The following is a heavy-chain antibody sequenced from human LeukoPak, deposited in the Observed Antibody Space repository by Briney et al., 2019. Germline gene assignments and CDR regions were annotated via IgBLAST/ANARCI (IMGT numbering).Heavy chain of an antibody. CDR2: IYSGGST. V-gene: IGHV3-53*01. D-gene: IGHD6-13*01. J-gene: IGHJ3*02. CDR3: ARESAAAGIRNAFDI. Sequence: GGSLRLSCAASGFTVSSNYMSWVRQAPGKGLEWASVIYSGGSTYYADSVKGRFTISRDNSKNTLYLQMNSLRAEDTAVYYCARESAAAGIRNAFDIWGQGTMVTVSS. CDR1: GFTVSSNY.